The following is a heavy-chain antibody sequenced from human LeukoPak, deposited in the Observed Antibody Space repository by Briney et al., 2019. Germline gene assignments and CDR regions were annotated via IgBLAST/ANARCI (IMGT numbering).Heavy chain of an antibody. J-gene: IGHJ4*02. D-gene: IGHD5-18*01. CDR2: MNPNSGNT. CDR3: ARVDTAILRFDY. Sequence: ASVKVSCKASGYTFTSYDINWVRRATGQGLEWMGWMNPNSGNTGYAQKFQGRVTMTRNTSVSTAYMELSSLRSEDTAVYYCARVDTAILRFDYWGQGTLVTVSS. V-gene: IGHV1-8*01. CDR1: GYTFTSYD.